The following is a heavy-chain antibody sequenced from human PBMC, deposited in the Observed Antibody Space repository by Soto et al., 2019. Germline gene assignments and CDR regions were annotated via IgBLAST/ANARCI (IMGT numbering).Heavy chain of an antibody. CDR1: GGSISSGDSY. CDR2: IYYSGST. D-gene: IGHD5-12*01. CDR3: ARDRGGYERIDY. V-gene: IGHV4-30-4*01. J-gene: IGHJ4*02. Sequence: QVQLQESGPGLVKPSQTLSLTCTVSGGSISSGDSYWSWIRQPPGKGLEWIGYIYYSGSTYYNPSLKSRVTISVDTSKNQFSLKLSSVTAXDXAVYYCARDRGGYERIDYWGQGTLVTVSS.